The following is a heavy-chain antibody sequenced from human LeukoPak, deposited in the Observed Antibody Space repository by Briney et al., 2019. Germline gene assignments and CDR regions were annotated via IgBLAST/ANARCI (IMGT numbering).Heavy chain of an antibody. J-gene: IGHJ4*02. Sequence: GGSLRLSCAASGFTFSSYSMNWVRQAPGKGLEWVSSISSSSSYIYYADSVKGRFTISRDNAKNSLYLQMNSLRAEDTVVYYCARDDSGWYIFDYWGQGTLVTVSS. CDR2: ISSSSSYI. V-gene: IGHV3-21*01. D-gene: IGHD6-19*01. CDR3: ARDDSGWYIFDY. CDR1: GFTFSSYS.